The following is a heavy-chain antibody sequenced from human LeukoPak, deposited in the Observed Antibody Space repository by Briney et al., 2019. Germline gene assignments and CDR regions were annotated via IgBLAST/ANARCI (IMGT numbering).Heavy chain of an antibody. V-gene: IGHV1-2*02. CDR1: GYTFTGYY. CDR3: ARASGYYSPNPPGM. J-gene: IGHJ4*02. CDR2: INPNSGGT. Sequence: ASVKVSCKASGYTFTGYYMHWVRQAPGQGLGGMGWINPNSGGTNYAQKFQGRVTMTRDTSISTAYMELSRLRSDDTAVYYCARASGYYSPNPPGMWGQGTLVTVSS. D-gene: IGHD3-22*01.